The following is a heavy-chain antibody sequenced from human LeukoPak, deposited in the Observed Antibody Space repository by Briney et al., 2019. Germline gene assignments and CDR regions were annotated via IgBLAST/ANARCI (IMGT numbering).Heavy chain of an antibody. J-gene: IGHJ4*02. CDR3: ARYLSSYYPDC. CDR2: INQDGSEK. D-gene: IGHD4-11*01. CDR1: GFTFSSNW. Sequence: QPGGSLRLSCAASGFTFSSNWMSWVRQAPGKGLEWVANINQDGSEKYYVDSVKARFTISRDNARNSLYLQMNSLRAEDTAVYYCARYLSSYYPDCWGQGTLVTVSS. V-gene: IGHV3-7*05.